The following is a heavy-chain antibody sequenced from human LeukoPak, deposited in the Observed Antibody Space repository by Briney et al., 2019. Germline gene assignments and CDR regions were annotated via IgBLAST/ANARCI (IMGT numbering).Heavy chain of an antibody. CDR1: GFTFSSYG. J-gene: IGHJ4*02. Sequence: PGRSLRLSCAASGFTFSSYGMHWVRQAPGKGLEWVAVISYDGSNKYYADSVKGRFTISRDKSKNTLYLQMNSLRAEDTAVYYCAKDQYSSSWNQIDYWGQGTLVTVSS. V-gene: IGHV3-30*18. CDR2: ISYDGSNK. D-gene: IGHD6-13*01. CDR3: AKDQYSSSWNQIDY.